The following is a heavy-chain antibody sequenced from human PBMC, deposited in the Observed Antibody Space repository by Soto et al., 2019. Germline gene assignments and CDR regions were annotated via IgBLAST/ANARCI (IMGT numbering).Heavy chain of an antibody. J-gene: IGHJ5*02. CDR2: IYATGTT. D-gene: IGHD2-21*01. Sequence: AETLSLTCTVSGASITGFYWSWIRKSAGKGLEWIGRIYATGTTDYNPDLKSRFMMSVDTSKKQLSLKLRSVTAADTAVYYCVRHATHTLRAWFDPWGQGISVTVSS. CDR1: GASITGFY. CDR3: VRHATHTLRAWFDP. V-gene: IGHV4-4*07.